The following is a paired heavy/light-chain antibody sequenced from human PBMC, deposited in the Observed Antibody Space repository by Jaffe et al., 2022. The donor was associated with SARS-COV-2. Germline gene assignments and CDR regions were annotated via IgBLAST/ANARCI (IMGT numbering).Light chain of an antibody. V-gene: IGLV3-9*01. CDR2: RDN. CDR3: QVWDSGVI. CDR1: NIGSKN. J-gene: IGLJ2*01. Sequence: SYELTQPLSVSVTLGQTAKITCGGDNIGSKNVYWFQQKPGQAPVLVIYRDNNRPSGIPERLSGSNSGNTATLTISRAQAEDEADYYCQVWDSGVIFGGGTKLTVL.
Heavy chain of an antibody. Sequence: EVQLVESGGGLVQPGGSLRLSCAASGFTFNNHYMTWVRQAPGKGLEWVANIKRDGSEGSYVDSVKGRFSISRDNAKNSLFLQMDSLRADDTAVYYCVRVVTYSDYYDALDIWGQGAMVTVSS. D-gene: IGHD5-12*01. V-gene: IGHV3-7*01. CDR3: VRVVTYSDYYDALDI. J-gene: IGHJ3*02. CDR1: GFTFNNHY. CDR2: IKRDGSEG.